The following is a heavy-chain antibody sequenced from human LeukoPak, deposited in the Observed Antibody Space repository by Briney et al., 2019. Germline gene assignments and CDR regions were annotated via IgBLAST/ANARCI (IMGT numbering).Heavy chain of an antibody. Sequence: SETLSLTCAVSGYSISSGYYWGWIRQPPGKGLERIGSIYHSGSTYYNPSLKSRVTISVDTSKNQFSLKLSSVTAADTAVYYCARLRIDAFDIWGQGTMVTVSS. CDR1: GYSISSGYY. J-gene: IGHJ3*02. CDR3: ARLRIDAFDI. V-gene: IGHV4-38-2*01. CDR2: IYHSGST.